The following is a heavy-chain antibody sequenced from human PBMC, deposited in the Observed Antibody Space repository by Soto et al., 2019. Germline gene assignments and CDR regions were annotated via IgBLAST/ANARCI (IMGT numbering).Heavy chain of an antibody. D-gene: IGHD2-2*01. CDR3: ARETSYCSSTSCYGGWFDP. V-gene: IGHV4-31*03. CDR1: GGSISSGGYY. J-gene: IGHJ5*02. Sequence: SETLSLTCTVSGGSISSGGYYWSWIRQHPGKGLEWIGYIYYSGSTYYNPSLKSRVTISVDTSKNQFSLKLSSVTAADTAVYYCARETSYCSSTSCYGGWFDPWGQGTLVTVSS. CDR2: IYYSGST.